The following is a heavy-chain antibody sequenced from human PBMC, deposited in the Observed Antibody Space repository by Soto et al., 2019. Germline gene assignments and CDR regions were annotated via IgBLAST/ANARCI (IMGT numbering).Heavy chain of an antibody. CDR3: ASLRGYYGSVAGAFDI. Sequence: QVQLQESGPGLVKPSQTLSLTCTVSGGSISSGGYYWSWIRQRPGKGLEWIGYIYYSGSTYYNPSLKRRVTRAVDTSENQFSLKLSSVTAADTAVYYCASLRGYYGSVAGAFDIWGQGTMVTVSS. V-gene: IGHV4-31*03. D-gene: IGHD4-17*01. CDR1: GGSISSGGYY. J-gene: IGHJ3*02. CDR2: IYYSGST.